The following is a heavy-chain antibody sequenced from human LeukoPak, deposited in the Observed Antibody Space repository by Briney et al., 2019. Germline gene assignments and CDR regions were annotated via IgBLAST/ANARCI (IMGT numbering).Heavy chain of an antibody. J-gene: IGHJ4*02. D-gene: IGHD1-26*01. Sequence: GGSLRLSCAASGFTFSIYDMSWVRQAPGKGLEWVSRISESGGGTYYADSVKGRFTISRDNSKNTLYLQMDSLRADDTAVYSCARTGSSTFDYWGQGTLVTVSS. CDR1: GFTFSIYD. CDR2: ISESGGGT. CDR3: ARTGSSTFDY. V-gene: IGHV3-23*01.